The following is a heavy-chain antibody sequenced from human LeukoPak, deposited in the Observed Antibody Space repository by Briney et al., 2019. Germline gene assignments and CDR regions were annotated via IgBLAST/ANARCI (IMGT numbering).Heavy chain of an antibody. D-gene: IGHD6-6*01. CDR1: GGSISSSSYY. CDR2: IYYSGST. V-gene: IGHV4-39*07. J-gene: IGHJ4*02. CDR3: ARQQQLVRNFDY. Sequence: SETLSLTCTVSGGSISSSSYYWGWIRQPPGKGLEWIGSIYYSGSTYYNPSLKSRVTISVDTSKNQFSLKLSSVTAADTAVYYCARQQQLVRNFDYWGQGTLVTVSS.